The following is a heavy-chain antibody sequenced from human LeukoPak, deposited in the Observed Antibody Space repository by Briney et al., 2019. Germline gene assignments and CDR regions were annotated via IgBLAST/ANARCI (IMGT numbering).Heavy chain of an antibody. D-gene: IGHD5-18*01. Sequence: ASVKVSCKASGYTFTGYYMHWVRQAPGQGLEWMGRINPNSGGTNYAQKFQGRVTMTRDTSISTAYMELSRLRFEDTGVYYCARDLGGDTAMPLGYWGQGTLVTVSS. CDR1: GYTFTGYY. CDR3: ARDLGGDTAMPLGY. J-gene: IGHJ4*02. CDR2: INPNSGGT. V-gene: IGHV1-2*05.